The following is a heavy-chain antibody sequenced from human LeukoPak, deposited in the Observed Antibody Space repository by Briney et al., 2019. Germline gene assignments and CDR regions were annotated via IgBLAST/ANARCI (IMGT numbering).Heavy chain of an antibody. D-gene: IGHD4-23*01. CDR2: IGPNSGGT. J-gene: IGHJ4*02. CDR1: GYTFTDFY. CDR3: ARNYGGNAKYFDY. V-gene: IGHV1-2*02. Sequence: ASVKVSCRASGYTFTDFYIHWVRQAPGQGLVWMGWIGPNSGGTNYAQKFQGRVTMTRDTSISTAYMELSGLRSDDTAVYYCARNYGGNAKYFDYWGQGTLVTVSS.